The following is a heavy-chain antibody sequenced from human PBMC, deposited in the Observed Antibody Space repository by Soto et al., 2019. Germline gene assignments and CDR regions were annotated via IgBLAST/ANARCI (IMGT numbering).Heavy chain of an antibody. V-gene: IGHV3-23*01. CDR2: ISGSGSST. J-gene: IGHJ6*02. CDR3: AKRGRDHSEYYYGMDV. D-gene: IGHD2-15*01. CDR1: GFTFSSYA. Sequence: QSGGSLRLSCAASGFTFSSYAMSWVRQAPGKGLEWVSAISGSGSSTYYADSVKGRFTISRDNSKNTLYLQMNSLRAEDTAVYYCAKRGRDHSEYYYGMDVWGQGTTVTVSS.